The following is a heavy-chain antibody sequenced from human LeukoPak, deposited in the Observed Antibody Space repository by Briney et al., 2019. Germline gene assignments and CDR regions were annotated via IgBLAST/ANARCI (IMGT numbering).Heavy chain of an antibody. CDR1: GYTFTGNH. D-gene: IGHD2-15*01. Sequence: ASVKVSCKASGYTFTGNHVHWLRQAPGQGLEWMGWIDPNSGDTMYAQKFQDRVTMTSDTSINTAYMELSGLRSDDTAVYFGAKEADIVSFDLWGRGTLVTVSS. V-gene: IGHV1-2*02. CDR3: AKEADIVSFDL. J-gene: IGHJ2*01. CDR2: IDPNSGDT.